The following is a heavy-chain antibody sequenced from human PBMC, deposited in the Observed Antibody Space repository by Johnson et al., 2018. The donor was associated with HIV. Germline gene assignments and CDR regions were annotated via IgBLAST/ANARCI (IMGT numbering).Heavy chain of an antibody. V-gene: IGHV3-30*19. D-gene: IGHD3-10*01. CDR2: ISYDGSDE. J-gene: IGHJ3*02. CDR1: GFTFSSYG. Sequence: QVQLVESGGGVVQPGRSLRLSCAASGFTFSSYGMHWVRQAPGKGLEWVAVISYDGSDEFYADSVKGRFTISRDNSKNTLHLQMNIRIVEDTAVYYYTTHGGGSGSYPALDAFDIWGQGTMVTVS. CDR3: TTHGGGSGSYPALDAFDI.